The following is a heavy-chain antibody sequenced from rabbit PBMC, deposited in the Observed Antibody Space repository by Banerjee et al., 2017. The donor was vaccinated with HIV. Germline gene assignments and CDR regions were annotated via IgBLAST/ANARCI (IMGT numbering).Heavy chain of an antibody. V-gene: IGHV1S45*01. J-gene: IGHJ4*01. D-gene: IGHD6-1*01. Sequence: QQQVEESGGGLVKPEGSLTLTCTASGFTLSSYWMCWVRQAPGKGLEWIACIATGSSGTTYYASWAKGRFTISKTSSTTVTLQMTSLTAADTATYFCARSTAAGYGYPRDFNLWGPGTLVTVS. CDR3: ARSTAAGYGYPRDFNL. CDR2: IATGSSGTT. CDR1: GFTLSSYW.